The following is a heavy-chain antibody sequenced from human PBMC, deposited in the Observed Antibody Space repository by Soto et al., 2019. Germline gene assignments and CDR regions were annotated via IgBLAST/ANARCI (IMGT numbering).Heavy chain of an antibody. D-gene: IGHD4-17*01. V-gene: IGHV4-59*08. CDR2: IYYSGST. CDR3: ARRGMTTVTFSHYYYYYMDV. J-gene: IGHJ6*03. Sequence: SETLSLTCTVSGGSISSYYWSWIRQPPGKGLEWIGYIYYSGSTNYNPSLKSRVTISVDTSKNQFSLKLSSVTAADTAVYYCARRGMTTVTFSHYYYYYMDVWGKGTTGTVSS. CDR1: GGSISSYY.